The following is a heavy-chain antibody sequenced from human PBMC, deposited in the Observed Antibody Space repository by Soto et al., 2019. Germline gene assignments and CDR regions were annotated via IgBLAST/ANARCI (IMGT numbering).Heavy chain of an antibody. V-gene: IGHV3-23*01. D-gene: IGHD6-13*01. CDR1: GFTFSSYA. CDR2: ISGSGGST. CDR3: RHFFIAAAGAYYFDH. J-gene: IGHJ4*02. Sequence: EVQLLESGGGLVQPGGSLRLSCAASGFTFSSYAMSWVRQAPGKGLEWVSAISGSGGSTYYADSVKGRFTISRDNSKNTLYLQMNSLRAEDTAVYYCRHFFIAAAGAYYFDHWGQGTLVTVSS.